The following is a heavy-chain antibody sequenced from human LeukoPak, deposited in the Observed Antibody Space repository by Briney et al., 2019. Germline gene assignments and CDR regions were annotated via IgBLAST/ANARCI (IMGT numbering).Heavy chain of an antibody. CDR3: ARAATAWVHLHP. D-gene: IGHD1-26*01. V-gene: IGHV4-59*01. J-gene: IGHJ5*02. CDR1: GGSISSSY. Sequence: SETLTLTCTVSGGSISSSYWSWIRQPPGKGLEWIGYIYNSGSTSYNPSLKSLVTISLDTSKNQFSLRLSSVTAADTAVYYCARAATAWVHLHPWPRGTLVTVSS. CDR2: IYNSGST.